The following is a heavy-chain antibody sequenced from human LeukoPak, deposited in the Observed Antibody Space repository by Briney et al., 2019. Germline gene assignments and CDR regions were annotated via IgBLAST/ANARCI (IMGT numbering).Heavy chain of an antibody. Sequence: GRSLRLSCAASGLNFNYYAMHWVRQAPGKGLEWVAVISYDGNDKYYADSVQGRFSISRDNSNNTLYLEMTSLRSEDTALYYCASSRIEVAGTGDYWGQGTLVIVSS. CDR3: ASSRIEVAGTGDY. CDR2: ISYDGNDK. D-gene: IGHD6-19*01. V-gene: IGHV3-30*04. J-gene: IGHJ4*02. CDR1: GLNFNYYA.